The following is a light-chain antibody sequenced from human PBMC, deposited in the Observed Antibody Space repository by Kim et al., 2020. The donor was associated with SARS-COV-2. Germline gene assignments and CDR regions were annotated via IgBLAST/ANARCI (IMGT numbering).Light chain of an antibody. J-gene: IGLJ3*02. CDR2: MIF. Sequence: LTATITCTRNSNNVGSPGAVWLQQHPGHPPKVLSDMIFNRPSGISERFSASRARNIASLTITELRPEDEADYYCSAWDGILNSWVFGGGTQLTVL. CDR1: SNNVGSPG. CDR3: SAWDGILNSWV. V-gene: IGLV10-54*01.